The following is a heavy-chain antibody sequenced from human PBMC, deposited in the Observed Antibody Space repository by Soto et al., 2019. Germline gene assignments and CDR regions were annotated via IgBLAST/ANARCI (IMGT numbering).Heavy chain of an antibody. D-gene: IGHD6-13*01. CDR1: GFTVSSNY. V-gene: IGHV3-66*01. CDR3: ARGLDQQLFALDI. J-gene: IGHJ3*02. Sequence: GGSLRLSCAASGFTVSSNYMSWVRQAPGKGLEWVSVIYSGGSTYYADSVKGRFTISRDNSKNTLYLQMNSLRAEDTAVYYCARGLDQQLFALDIWGQGTMVTVSS. CDR2: IYSGGST.